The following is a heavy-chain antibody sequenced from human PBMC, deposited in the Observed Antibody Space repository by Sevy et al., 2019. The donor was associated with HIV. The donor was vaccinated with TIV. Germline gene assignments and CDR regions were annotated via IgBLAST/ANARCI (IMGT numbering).Heavy chain of an antibody. V-gene: IGHV4-61*01. CDR3: ARDHSRSYYDSWFDP. J-gene: IGHJ5*02. CDR1: GGSVSSDNYY. Sequence: SETLSLTCTVSGGSVSSDNYYWSWIRQPPGKGLEWIGNIYYSGSTNYNPSLKSRVTISVDTSKNQFSPKLSSVTAADTAVYYCARDHSRSYYDSWFDPWGQGTLVTVSS. D-gene: IGHD1-26*01. CDR2: IYYSGST.